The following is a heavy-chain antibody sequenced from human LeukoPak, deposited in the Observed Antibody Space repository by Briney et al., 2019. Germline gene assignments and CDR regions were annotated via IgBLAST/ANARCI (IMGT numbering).Heavy chain of an antibody. CDR1: GGSFSGYY. Sequence: ASETLSLTCAVYGGSFSGYYWSWIRQPPGKGLEWIGEINHSGSTNYNPSLKSRVTISVDTSKNQFSLKLSSVTAADTAVYYCATFYYYGMDVWGQGTTVTVSS. J-gene: IGHJ6*02. V-gene: IGHV4-34*01. CDR2: INHSGST. CDR3: ATFYYYGMDV.